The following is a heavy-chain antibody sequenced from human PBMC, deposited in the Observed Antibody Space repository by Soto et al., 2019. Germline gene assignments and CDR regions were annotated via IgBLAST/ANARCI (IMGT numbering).Heavy chain of an antibody. Sequence: TLSLTCTVSGGSISSGGYYWSWLRQHPGKGLEWIGYIYYSGSTYYNPSLKSRVTISVDTSKNQFSLKLSSVTAADTAVYYCARAGSMTTPYYFDYWGQGTLVTVSS. CDR1: GGSISSGGYY. CDR3: ARAGSMTTPYYFDY. V-gene: IGHV4-31*03. D-gene: IGHD4-4*01. J-gene: IGHJ4*02. CDR2: IYYSGST.